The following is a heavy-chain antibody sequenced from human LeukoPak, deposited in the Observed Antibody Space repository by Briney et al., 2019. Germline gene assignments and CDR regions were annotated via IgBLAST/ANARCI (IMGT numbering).Heavy chain of an antibody. CDR3: ARVVAAAGLDY. D-gene: IGHD6-13*01. CDR1: GYTFTGYY. V-gene: IGHV1-69*05. CDR2: IIPIFGTA. Sequence: GASVKVSCKASGYTFTGYYMHWVRQAPGQGLEWMGGIIPIFGTANYAQKFQGRVTITTDESTSTAYMELSSLRSEDTAVYYCARVVAAAGLDYWGQGTLVTVSS. J-gene: IGHJ4*02.